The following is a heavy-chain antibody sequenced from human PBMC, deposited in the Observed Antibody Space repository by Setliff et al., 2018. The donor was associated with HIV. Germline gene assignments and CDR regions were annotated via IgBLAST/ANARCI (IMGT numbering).Heavy chain of an antibody. D-gene: IGHD1-26*01. CDR1: GYSISSGYY. Sequence: SETLSLTCAVSGYSISSGYYWGWIRQPPGKGLEWIGSIYHSGSTYYNPSLKSRVTISVDTSKNQFSLKLSSVTAADTAVYFCARVQWDLLYVPDAFDIWGQGIMVTVSS. J-gene: IGHJ3*02. CDR2: IYHSGST. V-gene: IGHV4-38-2*01. CDR3: ARVQWDLLYVPDAFDI.